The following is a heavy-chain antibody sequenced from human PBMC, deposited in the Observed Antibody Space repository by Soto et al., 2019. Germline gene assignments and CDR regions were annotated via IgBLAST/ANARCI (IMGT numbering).Heavy chain of an antibody. Sequence: EVQLVESGGGLVKPGGSLRLSSAASGFTFSSYSMNWVRQAPGKGLEWVSSISSSSSYIYYADSVKGRFTISRDNAKNSLYLQMNSLRAEDTAVYYCARVVVVPAAGIDYWGQGILVTVSS. CDR2: ISSSSSYI. CDR3: ARVVVVPAAGIDY. J-gene: IGHJ4*02. D-gene: IGHD2-2*01. CDR1: GFTFSSYS. V-gene: IGHV3-21*01.